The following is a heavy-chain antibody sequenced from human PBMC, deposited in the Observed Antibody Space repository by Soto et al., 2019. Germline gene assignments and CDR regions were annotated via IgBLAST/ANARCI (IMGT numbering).Heavy chain of an antibody. D-gene: IGHD4-17*01. Sequence: QVQLVESGGGVVQPGRSLRLSCAASGFTFSSYGMHWVRQAPGKGLEWVAVIWYDGSNKYYADSVKGRFTISRDNSKNTLYLQMNSLRAEDTAVYYCAISGHDYGGILDYWGQGTLVTVSS. CDR1: GFTFSSYG. CDR3: AISGHDYGGILDY. V-gene: IGHV3-33*01. J-gene: IGHJ4*02. CDR2: IWYDGSNK.